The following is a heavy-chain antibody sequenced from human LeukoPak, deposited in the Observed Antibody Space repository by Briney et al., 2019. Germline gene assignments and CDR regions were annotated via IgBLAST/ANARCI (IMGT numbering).Heavy chain of an antibody. CDR2: IYGDGGT. J-gene: IGHJ5*02. CDR3: ARDLGSSRGWFDP. V-gene: IGHV3-66*01. CDR1: GFTVNGNY. Sequence: RPGGSLRLSCAASGFTVNGNYMSWVRQAPGKGLEWVAIIYGDGGTFYSDSVKGRFSISRDTVKNTLYLQMNSLRAEDTAMYYCARDLGSSRGWFDPWGQGTLVTVSS. D-gene: IGHD7-27*01.